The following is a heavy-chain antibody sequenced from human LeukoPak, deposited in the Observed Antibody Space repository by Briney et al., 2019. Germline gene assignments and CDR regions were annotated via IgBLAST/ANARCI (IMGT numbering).Heavy chain of an antibody. Sequence: PSETLSLTCTVSGGSISGCFWSCIRQPSPKGLEGSGYSYYNGATLYSHSLNSRVTMSVDTSKNQFSLKLSSVTAADTAVYYCARHDPVGHAQHGMDAWGQGTTVTASS. D-gene: IGHD1-26*01. CDR3: ARHDPVGHAQHGMDA. V-gene: IGHV4-59*08. J-gene: IGHJ6*02. CDR1: GGSISGCF. CDR2: SYYNGAT.